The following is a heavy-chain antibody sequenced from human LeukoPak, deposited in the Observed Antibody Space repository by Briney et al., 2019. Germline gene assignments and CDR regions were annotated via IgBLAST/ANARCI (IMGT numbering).Heavy chain of an antibody. D-gene: IGHD2-2*01. J-gene: IGHJ4*02. Sequence: GGSLRLSCAASGFTFDDYAIHWVRQAPGKGLEWVSGVSWNSGSIAYADSVKGRFSISRDNAKNFLYLQMNSLRAEDTAVYYCAKNRGSSITSCFDYWGQGTLVTVSS. V-gene: IGHV3-9*01. CDR1: GFTFDDYA. CDR3: AKNRGSSITSCFDY. CDR2: VSWNSGSI.